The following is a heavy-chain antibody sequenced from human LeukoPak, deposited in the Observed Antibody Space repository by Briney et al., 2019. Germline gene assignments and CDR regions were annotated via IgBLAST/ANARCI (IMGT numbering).Heavy chain of an antibody. CDR3: ARDPNRRRSGWYPDY. D-gene: IGHD6-19*01. Sequence: ASVNVSCKASGYTFTSYGISWVRQAPGQGLEWMGWISAYNGNTNYAQKLQGRVTMTTDTSTSTAYMELRSLRSDDTAVYYCARDPNRRRSGWYPDYWGQGTLVTVSS. CDR1: GYTFTSYG. J-gene: IGHJ4*02. CDR2: ISAYNGNT. V-gene: IGHV1-18*01.